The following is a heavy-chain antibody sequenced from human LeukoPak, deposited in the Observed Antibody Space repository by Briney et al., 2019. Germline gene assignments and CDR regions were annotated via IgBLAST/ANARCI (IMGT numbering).Heavy chain of an antibody. Sequence: GGSLRLSCAASGFTFSSYWMHWVRQAPGKGLEWVAVISYDGSNKYYADSVKGRFTISRDNSKNTLYLQMNSLRADDTAVYYCARATPTGRYFDLWNPFDYWGQGTLVTVSS. CDR2: ISYDGSNK. V-gene: IGHV3-30*03. D-gene: IGHD3-9*01. CDR1: GFTFSSYW. CDR3: ARATPTGRYFDLWNPFDY. J-gene: IGHJ4*02.